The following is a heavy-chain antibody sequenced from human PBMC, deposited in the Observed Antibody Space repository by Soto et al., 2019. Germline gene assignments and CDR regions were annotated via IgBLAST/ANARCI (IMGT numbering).Heavy chain of an antibody. Sequence: PGGSLRLSCAASGFTFSSYSMNWVRQAPGKGLEWVSSISSSSSYIYYADSVKGRFTISRDNAKNSLYLQMNSLRAEDTAVYYCARGAVTVTDYYYYMDVWGKGTTVTVSS. CDR3: ARGAVTVTDYYYYMDV. D-gene: IGHD4-4*01. J-gene: IGHJ6*03. CDR1: GFTFSSYS. CDR2: ISSSSSYI. V-gene: IGHV3-21*01.